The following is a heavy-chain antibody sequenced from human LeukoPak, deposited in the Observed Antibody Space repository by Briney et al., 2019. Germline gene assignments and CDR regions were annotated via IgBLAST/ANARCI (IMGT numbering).Heavy chain of an antibody. Sequence: GGSLRLSCAASGFTFTDHYMSWIRQAPGKGLEWVSYISSGSTYTNYADSVKGRFTISRDNAKNSLYLQMNSLRAEDTAVYYCARHSLSGTTPFDYWGQGTLVTVSS. D-gene: IGHD1-20*01. J-gene: IGHJ4*01. V-gene: IGHV3-11*03. CDR3: ARHSLSGTTPFDY. CDR1: GFTFTDHY. CDR2: ISSGSTYT.